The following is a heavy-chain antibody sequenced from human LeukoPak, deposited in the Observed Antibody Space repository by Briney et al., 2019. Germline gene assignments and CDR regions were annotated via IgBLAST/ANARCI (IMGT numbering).Heavy chain of an antibody. CDR3: AKDRVWFGPYYYYYMDV. CDR2: ISGSGGST. D-gene: IGHD3-10*01. J-gene: IGHJ6*03. CDR1: GFTFSSYA. V-gene: IGHV3-23*01. Sequence: PGGSLRLSCAASGFTFSSYAMGWVRQAPGKGLEWVSAISGSGGSTYYADSVKGRFTISRDNSKNTLYLQMNSLRAEDTAVYYCAKDRVWFGPYYYYYMDVWGKGTTVTVSS.